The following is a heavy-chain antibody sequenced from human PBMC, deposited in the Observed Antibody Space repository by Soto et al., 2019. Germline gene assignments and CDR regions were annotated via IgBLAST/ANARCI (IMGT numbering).Heavy chain of an antibody. CDR1: GGTFSTYA. CDR3: ARPKGSYSSGYYYFDY. Sequence: QVQLVQSGAEVKQPGSSVKVSCKTSGGTFSTYAIYWVRQAPGQGLEWMGAIIPLFGTADYAQKFQGRVTITADESTSTAYMELSSLRSEDTAVYYCARPKGSYSSGYYYFDYWGQGTLFTVSS. D-gene: IGHD6-19*01. CDR2: IIPLFGTA. V-gene: IGHV1-69*01. J-gene: IGHJ4*02.